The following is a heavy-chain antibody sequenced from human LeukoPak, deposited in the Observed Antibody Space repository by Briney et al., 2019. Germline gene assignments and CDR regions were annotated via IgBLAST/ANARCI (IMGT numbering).Heavy chain of an antibody. V-gene: IGHV3-7*01. Sequence: GGSLRLSCAASGFTFSSYWMSWVRQAPGKGLEWVANIKQDGSEKYYVDSVKGRFTISRDNAKNSLYLQMNSLRAEDTAVYYCARTVGSSSWSSSDFWWLNWFDPWGQGTLVTVSS. CDR2: IKQDGSEK. D-gene: IGHD6-13*01. CDR1: GFTFSSYW. J-gene: IGHJ5*02. CDR3: ARTVGSSSWSSSDFWWLNWFDP.